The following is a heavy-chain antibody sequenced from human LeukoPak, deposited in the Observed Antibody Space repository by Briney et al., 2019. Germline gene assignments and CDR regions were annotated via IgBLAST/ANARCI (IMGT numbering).Heavy chain of an antibody. CDR2: INHSGST. D-gene: IGHD2-15*01. V-gene: IGHV4-34*01. CDR3: ARREDIVVVVAPYAVNWFDP. Sequence: SETLSLTCTVSGGSFSGYYWSWIRQPPGKGLEWIGEINHSGSTNYNPSLKSRVTISVDTSKNQFSLKLSSVTAADTAVYYCARREDIVVVVAPYAVNWFDPWGQGTLVTVSS. CDR1: GGSFSGYY. J-gene: IGHJ5*02.